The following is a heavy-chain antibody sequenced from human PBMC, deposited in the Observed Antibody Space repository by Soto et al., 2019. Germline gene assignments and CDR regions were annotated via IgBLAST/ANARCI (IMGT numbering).Heavy chain of an antibody. Sequence: QVQLVESGGGVVQPGRSLRLSCAASGFTFSSYGMHWVRQAPGKGLEWVAVISYDGSNKYYADSVKGRFTISRDNSKNTLYLQMNSLSAEDTAVYYCAKSGWSGSYSENFDIWGQGTMVTVSS. D-gene: IGHD1-26*01. CDR3: AKSGWSGSYSENFDI. J-gene: IGHJ3*02. CDR1: GFTFSSYG. CDR2: ISYDGSNK. V-gene: IGHV3-30*18.